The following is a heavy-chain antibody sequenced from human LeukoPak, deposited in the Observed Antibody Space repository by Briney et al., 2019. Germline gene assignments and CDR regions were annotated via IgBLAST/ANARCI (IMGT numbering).Heavy chain of an antibody. Sequence: PSETLPLTCAVYGGSFSGYYWSWIRQPPGKGLEWIGEINHSGSTNYNPSLKSRVTISVDTSKNQFSLKLSSVTAADTAVYYCATFTQTTIDYYGMDVWGQGTTVTVSS. J-gene: IGHJ6*02. CDR3: ATFTQTTIDYYGMDV. D-gene: IGHD4-11*01. V-gene: IGHV4-34*01. CDR1: GGSFSGYY. CDR2: INHSGST.